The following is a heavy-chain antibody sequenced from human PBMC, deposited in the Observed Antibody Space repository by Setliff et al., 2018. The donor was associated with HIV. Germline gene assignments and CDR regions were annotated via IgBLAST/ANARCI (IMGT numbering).Heavy chain of an antibody. J-gene: IGHJ6*02. Sequence: ASVKVSCKASGYSFTDYYIHWVRQAPGQGLEWMGWINPKSDGTNYAQKLQGRVTMTTDTPTSTAYMELRRLRSDDTAVYYCARDHCSSSGCYEYSYYGMDVWGQGTTVTVSS. CDR2: INPKSDGT. CDR1: GYSFTDYY. V-gene: IGHV1-2*02. D-gene: IGHD2-2*01. CDR3: ARDHCSSSGCYEYSYYGMDV.